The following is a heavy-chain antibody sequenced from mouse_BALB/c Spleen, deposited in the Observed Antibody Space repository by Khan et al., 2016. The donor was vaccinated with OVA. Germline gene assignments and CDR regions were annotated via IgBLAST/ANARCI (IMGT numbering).Heavy chain of an antibody. Sequence: EVELVESGGGLVKPGGSLKLSCAAAGSTFNSYTMSWVRQTPEKRLGWVATISSDGDYTNYPDMVTGRFTISRNSSKNTLYLQMSSRKSEDTAMYYCARSPDGNFAYWGQGTLVTVSA. CDR2: ISSDGDYT. D-gene: IGHD2-1*01. V-gene: IGHV5-9*04. J-gene: IGHJ3*01. CDR3: ARSPDGNFAY. CDR1: GSTFNSYT.